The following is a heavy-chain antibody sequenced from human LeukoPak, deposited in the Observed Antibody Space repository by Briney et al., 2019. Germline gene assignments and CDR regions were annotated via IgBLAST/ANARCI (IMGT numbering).Heavy chain of an antibody. Sequence: GGSLRLSCAASGFTVSSNYMSWVRQAPGKGLEWVAVISYDGSNKYYADSVKGRFTISRDNSKNTLYLQMNSLRAEDTAVYYCARDTSRIFDYWGQGTLVTVSS. D-gene: IGHD2-21*01. CDR3: ARDTSRIFDY. CDR2: ISYDGSNK. J-gene: IGHJ4*02. CDR1: GFTVSSNY. V-gene: IGHV3-30-3*01.